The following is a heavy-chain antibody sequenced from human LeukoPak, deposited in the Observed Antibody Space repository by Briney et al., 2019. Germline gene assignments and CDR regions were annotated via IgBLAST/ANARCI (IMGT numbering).Heavy chain of an antibody. CDR2: ITGSGDYT. CDR3: AKRYYSDSSGYLGSLNY. CDR1: GFTFSGYA. V-gene: IGHV3-23*01. J-gene: IGHJ4*02. D-gene: IGHD3-22*01. Sequence: GGSLRLSCAASGFTFSGYAMTWVRQAPGKGLEWVSSITGSGDYTYYIDSVKGRFTISRDNSKNTVYLQMNSLRAEDTAVYYCAKRYYSDSSGYLGSLNYWGQGTLVTVSS.